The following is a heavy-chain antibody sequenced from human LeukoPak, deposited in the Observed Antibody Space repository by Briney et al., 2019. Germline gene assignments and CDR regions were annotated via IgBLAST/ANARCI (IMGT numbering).Heavy chain of an antibody. CDR3: AKDYCSSTSCIPGDYHYYYMDV. V-gene: IGHV3-30*02. J-gene: IGHJ6*03. CDR2: IRYDGSNK. D-gene: IGHD2-2*01. CDR1: GFTFSSYG. Sequence: AGGSLRLSCAASGFTFSSYGMHWVRQAPGKGLEWVAFIRYDGSNKYYADSVKGRFTISRDNSENTLYLQMNSLRAEDTAVYYCAKDYCSSTSCIPGDYHYYYMDVWGKGTTVTVSS.